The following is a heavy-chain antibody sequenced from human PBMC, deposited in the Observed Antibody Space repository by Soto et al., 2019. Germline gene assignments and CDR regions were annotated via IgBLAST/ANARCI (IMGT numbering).Heavy chain of an antibody. J-gene: IGHJ6*02. V-gene: IGHV3-33*01. CDR1: GFTFSSYG. CDR3: ARDGRYCTNGVCYYYYYGMDV. CDR2: IWYDGSNK. Sequence: GGSLRLSCAASGFTFSSYGMHWVRQAPGKGLEWVAVIWYDGSNKYYADSVKGRFTISRDNSKNTLYLQMNSLRAEDTAVYYCARDGRYCTNGVCYYYYYGMDVWGQGTTVTVSS. D-gene: IGHD2-8*01.